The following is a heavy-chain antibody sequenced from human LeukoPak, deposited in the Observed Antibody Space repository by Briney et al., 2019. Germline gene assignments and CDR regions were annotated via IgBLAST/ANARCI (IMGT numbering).Heavy chain of an antibody. CDR3: ARASSIFDDYLLKY. Sequence: PGGSLRLSCAASGFTFSSYWMHWVRQAPGKGLVWVSRINSDGSSTSYADSVKGRFTISRDNAKNTLYLQMNSLRAEDTAVYYCARASSIFDDYLLKYWGQGTLVTVSS. D-gene: IGHD3-3*02. J-gene: IGHJ4*02. CDR1: GFTFSSYW. CDR2: INSDGSST. V-gene: IGHV3-74*01.